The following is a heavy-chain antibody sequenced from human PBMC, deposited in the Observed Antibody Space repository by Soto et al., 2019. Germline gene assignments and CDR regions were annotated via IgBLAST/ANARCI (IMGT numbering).Heavy chain of an antibody. CDR1: GGTFSSYT. J-gene: IGHJ5*02. CDR2: IIPILGIA. CDR3: ARVCSGTLSRWFDP. V-gene: IGHV1-69*02. D-gene: IGHD1-1*01. Sequence: QVQLVQSGAEVKKPGSSVKVSCKASGGTFSSYTISWVRQAPGQGLEWMGRIIPILGIANYAQKFQGRVTITADKSTSTAYMELSSLRSEDTAVYYCARVCSGTLSRWFDPWGQGTLVTVSS.